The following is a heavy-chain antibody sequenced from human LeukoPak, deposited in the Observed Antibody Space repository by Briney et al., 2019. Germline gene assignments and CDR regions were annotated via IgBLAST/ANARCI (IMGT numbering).Heavy chain of an antibody. CDR2: TYYRSKWYN. Sequence: SQTLSLTCAISGDSVSSNTAAWSWIRQALARSFEWLGRTYYRSKWYNDYAVSVRGRITINPDTSKNQFSLQLNSVTPEDTAVYYCARGRNWGESGFDYWGQGTLVTVSS. CDR1: GDSVSSNTAA. D-gene: IGHD7-27*01. V-gene: IGHV6-1*01. CDR3: ARGRNWGESGFDY. J-gene: IGHJ4*02.